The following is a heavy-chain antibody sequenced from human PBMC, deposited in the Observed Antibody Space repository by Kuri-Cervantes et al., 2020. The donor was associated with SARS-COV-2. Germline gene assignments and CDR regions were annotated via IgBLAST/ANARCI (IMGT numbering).Heavy chain of an antibody. CDR3: ASRYSKTKRDAFDI. V-gene: IGHV4-38-2*01. J-gene: IGHJ3*02. D-gene: IGHD6-13*01. CDR2: IYHSGST. CDR1: GYSISSGYY. Sequence: SETLSLTCAVSGYSISSGYYWGWIRQPPGEGLEWIGSIYHSGSTYYNPSLKSRVTISVDTSKNQFSLKLSSVTAADTAVYYCASRYSKTKRDAFDIWGQGTMVTVSS.